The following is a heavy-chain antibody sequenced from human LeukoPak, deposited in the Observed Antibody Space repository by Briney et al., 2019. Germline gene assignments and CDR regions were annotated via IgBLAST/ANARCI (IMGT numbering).Heavy chain of an antibody. CDR1: GFTFSSYS. Sequence: PGGSLRLSCAASGFTFSSYSMNWVRQAPGKGLEWVSYISSSSSTIHYADSVKGRFTISRDNAKNSLYLQMNSLRAEDTAVYYCAKRIATAGKHYFDNWGQGTQVTVSS. D-gene: IGHD6-13*01. V-gene: IGHV3-48*01. CDR2: ISSSSSTI. J-gene: IGHJ4*02. CDR3: AKRIATAGKHYFDN.